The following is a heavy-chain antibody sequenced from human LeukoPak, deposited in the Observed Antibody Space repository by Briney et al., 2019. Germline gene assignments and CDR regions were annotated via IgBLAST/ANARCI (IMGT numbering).Heavy chain of an antibody. CDR1: GFTFSSYW. D-gene: IGHD5-18*01. J-gene: IGHJ4*02. V-gene: IGHV3-7*01. CDR3: ARGRYSYGSFYFDY. CDR2: IKQDGSEK. Sequence: GGSLRLSCAASGFTFSSYWMSWVRQAPGKGLEWVANIKQDGSEKYYVDSVKGRFTISRDSAKNSLYLQMNSLRAEDTAVYYCARGRYSYGSFYFDYWGQGTLVTVSS.